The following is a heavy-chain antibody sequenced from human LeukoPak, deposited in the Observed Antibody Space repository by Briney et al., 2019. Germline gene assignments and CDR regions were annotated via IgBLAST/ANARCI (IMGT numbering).Heavy chain of an antibody. J-gene: IGHJ6*02. Sequence: SVKDSCKASGGTFSSYAISWVRQAPGQGLEWMGRIIPILGIANYAQKFQGRVTITADKSTSTAYMELSSLRSEDTAVYYCANLIGGITGTSPPYYYYGMDVWGQGTAVTVSS. CDR1: GGTFSSYA. CDR3: ANLIGGITGTSPPYYYYGMDV. V-gene: IGHV1-69*04. CDR2: IIPILGIA. D-gene: IGHD1/OR15-1a*01.